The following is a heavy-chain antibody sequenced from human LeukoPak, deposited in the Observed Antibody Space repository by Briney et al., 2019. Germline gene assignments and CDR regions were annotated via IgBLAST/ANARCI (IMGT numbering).Heavy chain of an antibody. J-gene: IGHJ5*02. V-gene: IGHV4-61*02. Sequence: ASETLSLTCTVSGGSISSGSYYWSWIRQPAGKGLEWIGRIYTSGSTNYNPSLKSRVTISVDTSKNQFSLKLSSVTAADTAVYYCARGNDFWTWFDPWGQGTLVTVSS. CDR2: IYTSGST. CDR3: ARGNDFWTWFDP. D-gene: IGHD3-3*01. CDR1: GGSISSGSYY.